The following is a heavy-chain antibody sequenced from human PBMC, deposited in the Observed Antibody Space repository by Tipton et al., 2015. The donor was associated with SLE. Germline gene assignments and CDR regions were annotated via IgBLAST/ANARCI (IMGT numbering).Heavy chain of an antibody. CDR3: ARAHDNSGSYGMDV. Sequence: TLSLTCAVSGGSISSGGYSWSWIRQPPGKGLEWIGYIYHSGSTYYNPSLKSRVTISVDTSKNQFSLKLSSVTAADTAVYYCARAHDNSGSYGMDVWGQGTTVTVAS. J-gene: IGHJ6*02. CDR1: GGSISSGGYS. CDR2: IYHSGST. D-gene: IGHD1-26*01. V-gene: IGHV4-30-2*01.